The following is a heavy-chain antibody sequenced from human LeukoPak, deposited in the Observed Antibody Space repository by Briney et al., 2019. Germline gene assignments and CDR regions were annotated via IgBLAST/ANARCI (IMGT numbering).Heavy chain of an antibody. CDR1: GFTFSSYI. CDR3: ATFTVVTQY. CDR2: ISSLSGTI. J-gene: IGHJ4*02. V-gene: IGHV3-48*01. D-gene: IGHD4-23*01. Sequence: GGSLRLSCVASGFTFSSYIMNWVRQAPGEGLEWVSYISSLSGTIYYADSVKGRFTISRDNAKNSLYLQMDSLRAEDTAVYYCATFTVVTQYWGQGTLVTVSS.